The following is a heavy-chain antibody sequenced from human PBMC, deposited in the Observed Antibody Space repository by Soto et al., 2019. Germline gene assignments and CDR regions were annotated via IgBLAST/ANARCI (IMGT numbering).Heavy chain of an antibody. Sequence: PSETLSLTCGVSGDSITSTSYWSWVRQPPGKGLEWIGEIYHSGSTNYNPSFKSRVTISVDKSKNQFSLKLSSVTAADTAVYYCVKGRITFGGVSSFDYWGQGTLVTVSS. CDR2: IYHSGST. D-gene: IGHD3-16*01. J-gene: IGHJ4*02. CDR3: VKGRITFGGVSSFDY. CDR1: GDSITSTSY. V-gene: IGHV4-4*02.